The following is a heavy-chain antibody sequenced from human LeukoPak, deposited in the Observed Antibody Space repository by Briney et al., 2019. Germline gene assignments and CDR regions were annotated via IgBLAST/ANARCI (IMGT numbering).Heavy chain of an antibody. CDR3: ARGRKQLAHNYGLDV. CDR1: GGSFGGYY. V-gene: IGHV4-34*01. D-gene: IGHD6-6*01. CDR2: INHSGST. J-gene: IGHJ6*02. Sequence: SSETLSLTCAVYGGSFGGYYWSWIRQPPGKGLEWIGEINHSGSTNYNPSLKSRVTISVDTSKNQFSLKLSSVTAADTAVYYCARGRKQLAHNYGLDVWGQGTPVTVSS.